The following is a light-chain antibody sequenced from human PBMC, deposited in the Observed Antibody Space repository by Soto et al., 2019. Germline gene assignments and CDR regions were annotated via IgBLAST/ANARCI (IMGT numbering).Light chain of an antibody. CDR2: EVT. Sequence: QSALTQPASVSGSPGQSITISCTGTSSDIGAYDYGSWFQQYPGKAPTLLIYEVTFRPSGVSSRFSGSKSGNTASLTISGLQTEDESDYYCGSYASATLIFGGGTKLTVL. CDR3: GSYASATLI. V-gene: IGLV2-14*01. CDR1: SSDIGAYDY. J-gene: IGLJ2*01.